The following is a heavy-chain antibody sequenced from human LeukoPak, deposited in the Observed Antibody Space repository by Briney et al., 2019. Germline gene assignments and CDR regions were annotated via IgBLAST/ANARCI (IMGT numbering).Heavy chain of an antibody. CDR3: AREASALDS. CDR1: GFSFSSYE. Sequence: PGGSLRLSCAASGFSFSSYEMNWVRQAPGKGLEWVSYISSSSTTITYADSVRGRFTISRDNDKNSLYLQMNSLRVEDTAVYFCAREASALDSWGQGTLLTVSS. J-gene: IGHJ4*02. CDR2: ISSSSTTI. V-gene: IGHV3-48*01.